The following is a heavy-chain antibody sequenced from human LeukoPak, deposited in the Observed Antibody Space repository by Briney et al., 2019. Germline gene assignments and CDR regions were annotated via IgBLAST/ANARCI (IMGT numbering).Heavy chain of an antibody. CDR2: ITSSSSYI. CDR1: GFTFSTYT. J-gene: IGHJ4*02. Sequence: GGSLRLSRAASGFTFSTYTMNWVRQAPGKGLEWVSSITSSSSYIYYADSVKGRFTISRDNSKNTLYLQMNSLRAEDTAVYYCAKGQYYDSSVVYWGQGTLVTVSS. V-gene: IGHV3-21*04. D-gene: IGHD3-22*01. CDR3: AKGQYYDSSVVY.